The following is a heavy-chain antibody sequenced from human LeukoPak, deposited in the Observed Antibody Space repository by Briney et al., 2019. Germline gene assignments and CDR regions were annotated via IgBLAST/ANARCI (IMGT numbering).Heavy chain of an antibody. CDR3: ARGGVYGDYFDY. J-gene: IGHJ4*02. D-gene: IGHD4-17*01. CDR2: ISYDGSNK. Sequence: GGSLRLSCAASGFTFSSYAMHWVRQAPGKGLEGGAVISYDGSNKYYADSVKGRFTISRDNSKNTLYLQMNSLRAEDTAVYYCARGGVYGDYFDYWGQGTLVTVSS. CDR1: GFTFSSYA. V-gene: IGHV3-30*04.